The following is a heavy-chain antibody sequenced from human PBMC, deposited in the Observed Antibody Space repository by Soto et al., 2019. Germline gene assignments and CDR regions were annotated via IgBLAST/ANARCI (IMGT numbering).Heavy chain of an antibody. CDR3: ARGHYGITIFGVVIEYYFDY. D-gene: IGHD3-3*01. CDR2: INHSGST. V-gene: IGHV4-34*01. Sequence: SETLSLTCAVYGGSFSGYYWSWIRQPPGKGLEWIGEINHSGSTNYNPSLKSRVTISVDTSKNQFSLKLSSVTAADTAVYYCARGHYGITIFGVVIEYYFDYWGQGTLVTVSS. CDR1: GGSFSGYY. J-gene: IGHJ4*02.